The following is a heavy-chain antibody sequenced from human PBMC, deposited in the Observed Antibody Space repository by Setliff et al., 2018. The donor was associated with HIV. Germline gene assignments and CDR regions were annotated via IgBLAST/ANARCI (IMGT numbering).Heavy chain of an antibody. Sequence: GESLKISCTASAFTFNKYAMAWVRQAPGKGLEWVSAISDTGDYIYYADSVKGRFTISRDNSAGTVYLQMTGLRVEDTAVYFCAKDPPGFSHFLDYWGQGAVVT. CDR2: ISDTGDYI. CDR3: AKDPPGFSHFLDY. J-gene: IGHJ4*02. CDR1: AFTFNKYA. V-gene: IGHV3-23*01.